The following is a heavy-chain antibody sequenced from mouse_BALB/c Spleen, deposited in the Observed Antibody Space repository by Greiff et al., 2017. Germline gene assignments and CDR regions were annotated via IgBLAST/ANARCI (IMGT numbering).Heavy chain of an antibody. J-gene: IGHJ3*01. CDR2: IDPANGNT. V-gene: IGHV14-3*02. CDR1: GFNIKDTY. D-gene: IGHD1-2*01. Sequence: EVKLMESGAELVKPGASVKLSCTASGFNIKDTYMHWVKQRPEQGLEWIGRIDPANGNTKYDPKFQGKATITADTSSNTAYLQLSSLTSEDTAVYYCTTATWAAYWGQGTLVTVSA. CDR3: TTATWAAY.